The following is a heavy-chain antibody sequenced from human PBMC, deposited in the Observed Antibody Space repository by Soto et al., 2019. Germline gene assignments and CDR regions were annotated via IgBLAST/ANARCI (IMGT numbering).Heavy chain of an antibody. CDR1: GGTFSSYA. V-gene: IGHV1-69*13. CDR3: AREIVVVITTKNYYYGMDV. Sequence: SVKVSCKASGGTFSSYAISWVRQAPGQGLEWMGGIIPIFGTANYAQKFQGRVTITADESTSTAYMELSSLRSEDTAVYYCAREIVVVITTKNYYYGMDVWGQGTTVTVS. J-gene: IGHJ6*02. D-gene: IGHD3-22*01. CDR2: IIPIFGTA.